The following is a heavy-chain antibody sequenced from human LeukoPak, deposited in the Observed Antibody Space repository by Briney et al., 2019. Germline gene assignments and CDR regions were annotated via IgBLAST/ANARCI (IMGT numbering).Heavy chain of an antibody. CDR1: GYNFASCW. V-gene: IGHV5-51*01. D-gene: IGHD3-3*01. Sequence: GESLKISCKGSGYNFASCWIGWVRQMPGKGLEWMGIIYPGDSDTRYSPSFQGQVTISADKSINTAYLQWSSLKASDTAMYYCSRLMDDFFIDVWGKGTTVTVSS. J-gene: IGHJ6*03. CDR2: IYPGDSDT. CDR3: SRLMDDFFIDV.